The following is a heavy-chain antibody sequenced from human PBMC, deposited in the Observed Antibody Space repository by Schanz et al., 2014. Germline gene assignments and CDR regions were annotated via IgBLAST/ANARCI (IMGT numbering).Heavy chain of an antibody. CDR2: ISGSSNYV. D-gene: IGHD3-10*01. CDR1: GFKFNDFI. Sequence: EVQLLESGGGLVKPGGSLRLSCAASGFKFNDFIMNWVRQVPGKGLEWLCSISGSSNYVNYADSLKGRFIVSRDNAKNSLYLQMNSLRAEDTAVYYCAKDRTSMIRGVNAFDMWGQGTLVSVSS. CDR3: AKDRTSMIRGVNAFDM. V-gene: IGHV3-21*02. J-gene: IGHJ3*02.